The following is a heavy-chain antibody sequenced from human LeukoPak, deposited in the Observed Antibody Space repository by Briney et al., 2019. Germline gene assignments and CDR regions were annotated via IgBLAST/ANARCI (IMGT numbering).Heavy chain of an antibody. CDR3: ASYYYDSSGSW. CDR2: IYHSGST. CDR1: GGSINNYY. V-gene: IGHV4-59*08. J-gene: IGHJ4*02. Sequence: SETLSLTCTVSGGSINNYYWSWIRQPPGKGLEWIGYIYHSGSTTYNPSLKSRVTMSVDTSKNQFSLKLSSVTAADTAVYYCASYYYDSSGSWWGQGTLVTVSS. D-gene: IGHD3-22*01.